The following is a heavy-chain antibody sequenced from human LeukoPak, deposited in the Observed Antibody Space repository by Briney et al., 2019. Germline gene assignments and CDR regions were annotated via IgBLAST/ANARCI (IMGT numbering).Heavy chain of an antibody. D-gene: IGHD3-22*01. CDR3: AKTPPYYYDSSGYPSDFDY. J-gene: IGHJ4*02. V-gene: IGHV3-23*01. CDR1: GFTFSSYA. Sequence: GGSLRLSCAASGFTFSSYAMSWVRQAPGKGLEWVSAISGSGGSTYYADSVKGRFTISRDNSKNTLYLQMNSLRAEDTAVYYCAKTPPYYYDSSGYPSDFDYWGQGTLVTVSS. CDR2: ISGSGGST.